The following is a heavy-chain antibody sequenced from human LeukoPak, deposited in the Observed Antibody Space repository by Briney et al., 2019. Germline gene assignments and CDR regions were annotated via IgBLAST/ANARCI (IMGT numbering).Heavy chain of an antibody. V-gene: IGHV4-59*01. CDR2: IYYSGST. J-gene: IGHJ3*02. D-gene: IGHD1-26*01. CDR1: GGSISSYY. Sequence: KTSETLSLTCTVSGGSISSYYWSWIRQPPGKGLEWIRYIYYSGSTNYNPSLKSRVTISVDTSKNQFSLKLSSVTAADTAVYYCARDRAWELHAFDIWGQGTMVTVSS. CDR3: ARDRAWELHAFDI.